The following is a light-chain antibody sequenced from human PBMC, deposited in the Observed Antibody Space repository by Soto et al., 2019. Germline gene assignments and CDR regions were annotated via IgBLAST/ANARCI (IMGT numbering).Light chain of an antibody. CDR2: AAS. V-gene: IGKV1-17*01. Sequence: DIQMTQSPSSLSASVGDRVTITCRASQGIRHDLGWYQQKPGKAPKRLIYAASILQSGVPSRFSGSGSGTEVTRTINSLQPEEFATYYGLQHNDYPLTFGGGTKVEIK. CDR3: LQHNDYPLT. J-gene: IGKJ4*01. CDR1: QGIRHD.